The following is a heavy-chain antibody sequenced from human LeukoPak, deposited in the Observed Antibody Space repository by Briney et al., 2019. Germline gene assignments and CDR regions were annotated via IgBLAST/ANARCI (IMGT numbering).Heavy chain of an antibody. Sequence: SETLSLTCTVSGGSISSYYWSWIRQPPGKGLEWIGYIYYSGSTNYNPSLKSRVTISVDTSKNQFSLKLSSVTAADTAVYYCARQGRYPHWFDPWGQGTLVTVSS. CDR3: ARQGRYPHWFDP. CDR1: GGSISSYY. V-gene: IGHV4-59*08. J-gene: IGHJ5*02. CDR2: IYYSGST. D-gene: IGHD2-2*02.